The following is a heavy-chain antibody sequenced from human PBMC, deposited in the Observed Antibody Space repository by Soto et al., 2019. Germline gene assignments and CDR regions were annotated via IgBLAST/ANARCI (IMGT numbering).Heavy chain of an antibody. V-gene: IGHV5-51*01. Sequence: GESLISCKGSGYSFTSYWIGWVRQMPGKGLEWMGIIYPGDSDTRYSPSFRGHVTISADRSTATAYLQWNSLKASDTAIYYCARGLKMATPHKYYFDYWGQGTLVTVSS. J-gene: IGHJ4*02. CDR2: IYPGDSDT. CDR1: GYSFTSYW. D-gene: IGHD5-12*01. CDR3: ARGLKMATPHKYYFDY.